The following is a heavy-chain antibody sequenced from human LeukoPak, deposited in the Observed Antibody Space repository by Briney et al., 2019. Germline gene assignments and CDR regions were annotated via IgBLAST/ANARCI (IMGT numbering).Heavy chain of an antibody. Sequence: GASVKVSCKASGYTFTGYYMHWVRQAPGQGLEWMGWINPNSGDTNYAQNFQGRVTMTRDTSISTAYMELSRLRSDDTAVYYCARVNLYCSSTSCYVVRYMDVWGKGTTVTVSS. CDR1: GYTFTGYY. CDR2: INPNSGDT. V-gene: IGHV1-2*02. CDR3: ARVNLYCSSTSCYVVRYMDV. J-gene: IGHJ6*03. D-gene: IGHD2-2*01.